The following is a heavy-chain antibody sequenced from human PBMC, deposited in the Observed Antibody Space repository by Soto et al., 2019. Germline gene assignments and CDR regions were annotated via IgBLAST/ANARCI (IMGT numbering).Heavy chain of an antibody. J-gene: IGHJ3*02. CDR3: ARDGDLTIFGRDDAFDI. V-gene: IGHV1-69*13. D-gene: IGHD3-3*01. CDR1: GGTFSSYA. CDR2: IIPIFGTA. Sequence: SVKVSCKASGGTFSSYAISWVRQAPGQRLEWMGGIIPIFGTANYAQKFQGRVTITADESTSTAYMELSSLRSEDTAVYYCARDGDLTIFGRDDAFDIWGQGTMVTVSS.